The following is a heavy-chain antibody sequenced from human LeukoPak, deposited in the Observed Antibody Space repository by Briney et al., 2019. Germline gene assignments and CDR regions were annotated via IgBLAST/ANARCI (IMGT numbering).Heavy chain of an antibody. CDR2: IYYSGST. J-gene: IGHJ4*02. D-gene: IGHD5-12*01. CDR3: ARVSRIVATIYFDY. Sequence: LXCXVXXGSXSXGGYYWSWIRQHPGKGLEXIGYIYYSGSTYYNPSLKSRVTISVDTSKNQFSLKLSSVTAADTAVYYCARVSRIVATIYFDYWGQGTLVTVSS. V-gene: IGHV4-31*03. CDR1: XGSXSXGGYY.